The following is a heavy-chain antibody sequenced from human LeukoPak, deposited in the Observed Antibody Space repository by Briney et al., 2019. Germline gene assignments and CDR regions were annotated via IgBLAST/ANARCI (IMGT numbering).Heavy chain of an antibody. CDR1: GVTLSSYW. D-gene: IGHD6-19*01. Sequence: GGSLRLSCAASGVTLSSYWMSWVRQAPGKGLEWVANIKQDGSEKYYVDSVKGRFTISRDNAKNSLYLQMNSLRAEDTAVYYCAREIAVAGGFYWGQGALVTVSS. V-gene: IGHV3-7*03. J-gene: IGHJ4*02. CDR3: AREIAVAGGFY. CDR2: IKQDGSEK.